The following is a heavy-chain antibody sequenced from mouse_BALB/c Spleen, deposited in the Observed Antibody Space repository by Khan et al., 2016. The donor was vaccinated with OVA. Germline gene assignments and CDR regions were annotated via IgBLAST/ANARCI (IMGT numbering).Heavy chain of an antibody. Sequence: EVELVESGGGLVQPGGSRKLSCAASGFTFSDYGMAWVRQAPGKGPEWVAFISDLAYSIYYADTVTGRFTISREHAKNTLYLEMRSLRSEDTAIYYCARGGGTAPFAYWGLGTLVTVSA. CDR2: ISDLAYSI. J-gene: IGHJ3*01. CDR1: GFTFSDYG. CDR3: ARGGGTAPFAY. V-gene: IGHV5-15*02. D-gene: IGHD1-2*01.